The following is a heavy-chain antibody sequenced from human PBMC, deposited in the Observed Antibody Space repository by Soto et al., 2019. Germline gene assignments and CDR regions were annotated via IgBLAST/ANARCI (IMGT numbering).Heavy chain of an antibody. V-gene: IGHV1-69*02. CDR2: IIPILGIA. CDR1: GGTFSSYT. Sequence: GASLKVSCKASGGTFSSYTISWVRQAPGQGLEWMGRIIPILGIANYAQKFQGRVTITADKSTSTAYMELSSLRSEDTAVYYCARDVDHADIVVVPAAMETETWGQGTLVTVSS. D-gene: IGHD2-2*01. CDR3: ARDVDHADIVVVPAAMETET. J-gene: IGHJ5*02.